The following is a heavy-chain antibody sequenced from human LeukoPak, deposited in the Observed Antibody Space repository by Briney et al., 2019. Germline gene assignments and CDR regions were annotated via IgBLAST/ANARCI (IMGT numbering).Heavy chain of an antibody. CDR2: INPNSGGT. J-gene: IGHJ6*02. Sequence: VASVKVSCKASGYTITGYYMHWVRQAPGQGLEWMGWINPNSGGTNYAQRFQGWVTMTRDTSISTAYMELSRLRSDDTAVYYCARDTYYYGSGGNGMDVWGQGTTVTVSS. V-gene: IGHV1-2*04. D-gene: IGHD3-10*01. CDR3: ARDTYYYGSGGNGMDV. CDR1: GYTITGYY.